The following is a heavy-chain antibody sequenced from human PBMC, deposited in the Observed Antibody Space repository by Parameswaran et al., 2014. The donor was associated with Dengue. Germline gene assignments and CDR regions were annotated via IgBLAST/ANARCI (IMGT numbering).Heavy chain of an antibody. CDR2: IYYSGST. J-gene: IGHJ5*02. D-gene: IGHD7-27*01. CDR3: ARAGQLGMDWFDP. V-gene: IGHV4-59*01. Sequence: RWIRQPPGKGLEWIGYIYYSGSTNYNPSLKSRVTISVDTSKNQFSLKLSSVTAADTAVYYCARAGQLGMDWFDPWGQGTLVTVSS.